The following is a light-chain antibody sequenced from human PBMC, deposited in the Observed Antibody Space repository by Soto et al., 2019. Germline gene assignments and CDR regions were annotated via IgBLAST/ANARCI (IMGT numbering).Light chain of an antibody. V-gene: IGLV2-14*01. Sequence: QSVLTQPASVSGSPGQSITISCTGTSSDVGGYNSVSWYQQHPGKAPKLILYDVTDRPSGVSYRFSGSKSGKPASLTISGLQAADDFFFFRRPFRSTMSTVFASG. J-gene: IGLJ1*01. CDR3: RPFRSTMSTV. CDR2: DVT. CDR1: SSDVGGYNS.